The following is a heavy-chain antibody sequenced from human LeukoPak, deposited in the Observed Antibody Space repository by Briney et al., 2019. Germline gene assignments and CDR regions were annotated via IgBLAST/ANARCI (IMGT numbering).Heavy chain of an antibody. CDR3: ARPKSRGRLESFFDY. V-gene: IGHV4-39*01. CDR2: IYYTGST. J-gene: IGHJ4*02. D-gene: IGHD1-1*01. Sequence: SETLSLTCTVSGGSISNSDYYWGWIRQPPGKGLEWIGSIYYTGSTYYNPSLKSRVTISVDTSKNQFSLKVSSVTAADTAVYYCARPKSRGRLESFFDYWAKGPLVTVPS. CDR1: GGSISNSDYY.